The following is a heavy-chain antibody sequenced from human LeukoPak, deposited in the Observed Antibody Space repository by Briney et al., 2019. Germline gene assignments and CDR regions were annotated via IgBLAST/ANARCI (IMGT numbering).Heavy chain of an antibody. CDR1: GFAFRNYV. D-gene: IGHD3-10*01. J-gene: IGHJ4*02. V-gene: IGHV3-30-3*01. CDR3: AREGYYGSGSPPSLYFDY. CDR2: TSSDLNVK. Sequence: GGSLRLSCAASGFAFRNYVIHWVRQAPGKGLEWVAVTSSDLNVKLYADSVKGRFTISRDNSRSTLYLQMNSLRPEDTAIYYCAREGYYGSGSPPSLYFDYWGQGTLVTVSS.